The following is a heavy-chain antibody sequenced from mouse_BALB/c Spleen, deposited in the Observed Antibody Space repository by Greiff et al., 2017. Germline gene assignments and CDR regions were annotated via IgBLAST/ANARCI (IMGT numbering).Heavy chain of an antibody. CDR1: GYTFTSYT. V-gene: IGHV1-4*02. J-gene: IGHJ3*01. Sequence: VQLQQSAAELARPGASVKMSCKASGYTFTSYTMHWVKQRPGQGLEWIGYINPSSGYTEYNQKFKDKTTLTADKSSSTAYMQLSSLTSEDSAVYYCARYYRYGSPWFAYWGQGTLVTVSA. CDR2: INPSSGYT. D-gene: IGHD2-14*01. CDR3: ARYYRYGSPWFAY.